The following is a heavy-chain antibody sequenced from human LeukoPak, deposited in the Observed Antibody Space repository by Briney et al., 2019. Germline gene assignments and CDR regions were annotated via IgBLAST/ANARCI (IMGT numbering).Heavy chain of an antibody. CDR3: AKSMVRGVITGQTFDY. CDR1: GFTFSSYA. Sequence: PGGSLRLSCAASGFTFSSYAMSWVRQAPGKGLEWVSAISGSGGSTYYADSVKGRFTISRDNSKNTLYLQMNSLRAEDTAVYYCAKSMVRGVITGQTFDYWGQGTLVTVSS. V-gene: IGHV3-23*01. J-gene: IGHJ4*02. D-gene: IGHD3-10*01. CDR2: ISGSGGST.